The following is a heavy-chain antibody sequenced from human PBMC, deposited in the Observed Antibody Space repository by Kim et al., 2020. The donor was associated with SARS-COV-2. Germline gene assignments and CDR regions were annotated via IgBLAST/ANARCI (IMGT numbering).Heavy chain of an antibody. CDR3: ATQDQDYDFWSGLDYDFDY. J-gene: IGHJ4*02. V-gene: IGHV4-39*01. CDR2: LYYSGST. D-gene: IGHD3-3*01. CDR1: GGSISSNSYY. Sequence: SETLSLTCTVSGGSISSNSYYWGWIRQPPGNGLEWIGSLYYSGSTYYTPSLKSRVTISVDTSKSQFSLKLSSVTAADTAVYYCATQDQDYDFWSGLDYDFDYWGQGALVTVSS.